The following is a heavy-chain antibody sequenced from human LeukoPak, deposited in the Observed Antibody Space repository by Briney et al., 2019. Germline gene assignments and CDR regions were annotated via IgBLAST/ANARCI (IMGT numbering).Heavy chain of an antibody. J-gene: IGHJ6*02. Sequence: GRSLRLSCAASGFTFSSYGMHWVRQAPGKGLEWGAVISYDGSNKYYADSVKGRFTISRDNSKNTLYLQMNSLRAEDTAVYYCAKDLGDVLRFLEHMDVWGQGTRSPSP. D-gene: IGHD3-3*01. CDR2: ISYDGSNK. CDR1: GFTFSSYG. CDR3: AKDLGDVLRFLEHMDV. V-gene: IGHV3-30*18.